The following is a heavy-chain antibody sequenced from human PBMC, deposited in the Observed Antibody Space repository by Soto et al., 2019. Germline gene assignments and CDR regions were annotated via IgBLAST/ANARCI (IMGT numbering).Heavy chain of an antibody. J-gene: IGHJ4*02. CDR1: GGTFSSYA. D-gene: IGHD3-22*01. Sequence: SVKVSCKASGGTFSSYAISWVRQAPGQGLEWMGGIIPIFGTANYAQKFQGRVTITADESTSTAYMELSSRRSEDTALYYCARGYYYDTSGYYLYFDYWGQGTLVTVSS. CDR2: IIPIFGTA. V-gene: IGHV1-69*13. CDR3: ARGYYYDTSGYYLYFDY.